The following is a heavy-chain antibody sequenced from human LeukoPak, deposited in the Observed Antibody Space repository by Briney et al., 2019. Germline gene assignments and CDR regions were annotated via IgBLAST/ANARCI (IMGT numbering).Heavy chain of an antibody. Sequence: SETLSLTCTVSGGSISSSSYYWGWIRQPPGKGLEWIGSIYYRGSTYYNPSLKSRVTISVDTSKNQFSLKLSSVTAADTAVYYCAGGGEYGASDAFDIWGQGTMVTVSS. CDR2: IYYRGST. CDR3: AGGGEYGASDAFDI. V-gene: IGHV4-39*01. J-gene: IGHJ3*02. CDR1: GGSISSSSYY. D-gene: IGHD4-17*01.